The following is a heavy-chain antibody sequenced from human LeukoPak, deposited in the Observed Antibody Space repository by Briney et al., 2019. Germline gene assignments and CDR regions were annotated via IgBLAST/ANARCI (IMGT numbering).Heavy chain of an antibody. D-gene: IGHD6-19*01. CDR2: FDPEDGET. J-gene: IGHJ3*02. CDR3: ATWGSSGRHDALDI. Sequence: ASVKVSCKVSGYTLTELSMHWVRQAPGRGLEWMGGFDPEDGETIYAQEFQGRVTMTEDTSTDTAYMELSSLRSEDTAVYYCATWGSSGRHDALDIWGQGTMVTVSS. CDR1: GYTLTELS. V-gene: IGHV1-24*01.